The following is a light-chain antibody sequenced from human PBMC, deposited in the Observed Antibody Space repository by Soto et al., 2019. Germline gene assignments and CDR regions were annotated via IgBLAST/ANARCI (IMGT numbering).Light chain of an antibody. CDR3: ASYTSSTTVV. CDR1: SSDVGGYNY. CDR2: DVN. V-gene: IGLV2-14*01. J-gene: IGLJ2*01. Sequence: QSALTQPASVSGSPGQSITISCTGTSSDVGGYNYVSWYQQYPGKAPKLMIYDVNNRPSGVSDRFSGSKSGHTTSLTISGLQAEDEADYYFASYTSSTTVVFGGGTKLTVL.